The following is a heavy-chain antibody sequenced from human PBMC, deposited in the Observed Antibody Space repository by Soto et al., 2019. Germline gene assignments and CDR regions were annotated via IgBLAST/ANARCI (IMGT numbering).Heavy chain of an antibody. V-gene: IGHV1-18*01. J-gene: IGHJ4*02. D-gene: IGHD1-26*01. CDR2: ISAYNGDT. CDR3: ARDDEHGSNCDLAY. CDR1: GYTFTSYG. Sequence: ASVKVSCKASGYTFTSYGITWVRQAPGQGLEWMGWISAYNGDTKYSQTLQGRATMTTDTFTTTAYMELRSLTPDDAAVYYCARDDEHGSNCDLAYWGQGALVTVSS.